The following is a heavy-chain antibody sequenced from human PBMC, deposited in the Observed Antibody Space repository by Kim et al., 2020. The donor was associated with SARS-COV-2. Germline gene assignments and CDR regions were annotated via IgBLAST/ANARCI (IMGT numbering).Heavy chain of an antibody. V-gene: IGHV3-74*01. Sequence: RYAAAVKGRFTISRDNAKNTLYLQMSSLRAEDTAVYYCVGSHYSTSVMYWGQGTLVTVSS. J-gene: IGHJ4*02. D-gene: IGHD6-13*01. CDR3: VGSHYSTSVMY.